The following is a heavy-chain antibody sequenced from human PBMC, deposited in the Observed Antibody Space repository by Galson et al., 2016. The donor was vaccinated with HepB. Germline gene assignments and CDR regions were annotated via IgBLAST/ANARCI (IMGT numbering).Heavy chain of an antibody. V-gene: IGHV5-51*01. D-gene: IGHD6-19*01. CDR2: INPGDSDT. CDR3: ARRSPLTAVAGLADY. J-gene: IGHJ4*02. Sequence: QSGAEVKKPGESLKISCKGYGYNFANSWIAWVRQMPGKGLEWMGIINPGDSDTRYSPSFHGQVTMPADRSTRIAYLQCSILKASDTAMYYCARRSPLTAVAGLADYWGQGTLVTVSS. CDR1: GYNFANSW.